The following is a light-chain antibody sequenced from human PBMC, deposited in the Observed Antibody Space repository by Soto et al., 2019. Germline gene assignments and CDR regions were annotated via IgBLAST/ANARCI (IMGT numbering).Light chain of an antibody. J-gene: IGKJ5*01. Sequence: DVVMTQSPVSLAVALGEGATINCRSSQRGLSTSNNKNYLTWYQQKPGQPPKLLIYWASTRDSGVPDRFLGSGSETDFTLTISSLQAEDVAVYYCQQYYSVPITFGQGTRLEIK. CDR1: QRGLSTSNNKNY. CDR3: QQYYSVPIT. CDR2: WAS. V-gene: IGKV4-1*01.